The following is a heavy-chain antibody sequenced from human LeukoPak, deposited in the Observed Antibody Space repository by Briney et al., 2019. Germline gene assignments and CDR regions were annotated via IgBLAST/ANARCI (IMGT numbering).Heavy chain of an antibody. J-gene: IGHJ4*02. CDR3: ARDGSGSSSPPKPPHLHKLYYFDY. D-gene: IGHD1-26*01. Sequence: GGSLRLSCAASGFTFSSYWMSWVRQAPGKGLEWVANIKQDGSEKYYVDSVKGRFTISRDNAKNSLYLQMNSLRAEDTAVYYCARDGSGSSSPPKPPHLHKLYYFDYWGQGTLVTVSS. CDR1: GFTFSSYW. V-gene: IGHV3-7*01. CDR2: IKQDGSEK.